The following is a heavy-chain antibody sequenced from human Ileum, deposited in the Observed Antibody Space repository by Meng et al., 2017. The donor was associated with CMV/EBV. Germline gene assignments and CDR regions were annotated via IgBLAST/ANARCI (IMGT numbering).Heavy chain of an antibody. Sequence: GPLQDAAPALVKPSQTLPLSCTVSGASSSSGDYYWSWIRQPPGKGLEWIGYIFFSGNTYYNPSLNNRVIISIDTPRNQFSLKVDSVTAADTAVYYCARFRIAALGNLFDPWGHGTLVTVSS. D-gene: IGHD6-13*01. CDR1: GASSSSGDYY. CDR3: ARFRIAALGNLFDP. CDR2: IFFSGNT. J-gene: IGHJ5*02. V-gene: IGHV4-30-4*08.